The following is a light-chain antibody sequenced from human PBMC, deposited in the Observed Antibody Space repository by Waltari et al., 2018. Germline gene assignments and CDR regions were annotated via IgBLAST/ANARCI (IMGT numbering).Light chain of an antibody. CDR3: QQYYSTPT. CDR2: WAS. Sequence: QGLLYSSNSKNYLACYRRKPGQPPKLLIYWASTRESGVPDRCSGSGSGTDFTLTISSLQAADVAVYYCQQYYSTPTFGGGTKVEIK. J-gene: IGKJ4*01. V-gene: IGKV4-1*01. CDR1: QGLLYSSNSKNY.